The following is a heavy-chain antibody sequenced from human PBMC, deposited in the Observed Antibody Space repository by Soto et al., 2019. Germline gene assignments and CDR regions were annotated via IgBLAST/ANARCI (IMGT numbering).Heavy chain of an antibody. CDR2: IIPIFGTA. CDR3: ATSMITFGGVIVIGPKSDAFDI. J-gene: IGHJ3*02. Sequence: GASVKVSCKASGGTFSSYAISWVRQAPGQGLEWMGGIIPIFGTANYAQKFQGRVTITADESTSTAYMELSSLRSEDTAVYYCATSMITFGGVIVIGPKSDAFDIWGQGTMVTVSS. V-gene: IGHV1-69*13. D-gene: IGHD3-16*02. CDR1: GGTFSSYA.